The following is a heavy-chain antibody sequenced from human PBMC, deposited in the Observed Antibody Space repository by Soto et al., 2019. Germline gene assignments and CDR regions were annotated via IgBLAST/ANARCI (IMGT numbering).Heavy chain of an antibody. CDR3: AREYYYTMDV. Sequence: QVPLVESGGGLVRPGGSLRLSCEASGFTFRDYYMTWFRQAPGKGLEWLSYIDSSTKYTNYADSVKGRFTISRDNAKNSLYLQMNSPRADDTAVYYCAREYYYTMDVWGQGTMVTVSS. J-gene: IGHJ6*02. CDR1: GFTFRDYY. V-gene: IGHV3-11*05. CDR2: IDSSTKYT.